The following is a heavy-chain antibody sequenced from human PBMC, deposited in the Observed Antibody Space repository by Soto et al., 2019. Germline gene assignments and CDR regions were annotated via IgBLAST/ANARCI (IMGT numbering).Heavy chain of an antibody. Sequence: GESLKISCKGSGYSFTSYWIGWVRQMPGKGLEWMGIIYPGDSGTRYSPSFQGQVTISADKSISTAYLQWSSLKASDTAMYYCVRARRDFWSGYSGMDVWGQGTTVTVSS. V-gene: IGHV5-51*01. J-gene: IGHJ6*02. CDR3: VRARRDFWSGYSGMDV. CDR1: GYSFTSYW. CDR2: IYPGDSGT. D-gene: IGHD3-3*01.